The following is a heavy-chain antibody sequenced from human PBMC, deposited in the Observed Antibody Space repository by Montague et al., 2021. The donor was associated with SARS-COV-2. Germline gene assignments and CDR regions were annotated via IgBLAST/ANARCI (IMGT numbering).Heavy chain of an antibody. CDR2: LFYSVNT. Sequence: SETLSLTCTLSGGSISSRDYYWGWIRQPPGKGLEWIGSLFYSVNTYYNPSLKSRVTISVDTSKNQFSLKLSSVTAADTAVYYCARTNYDFWRGHQRGGAFDIWGQGTMVTVSS. J-gene: IGHJ3*02. V-gene: IGHV4-39*01. CDR1: GGSISSRDYY. D-gene: IGHD3-3*01. CDR3: ARTNYDFWRGHQRGGAFDI.